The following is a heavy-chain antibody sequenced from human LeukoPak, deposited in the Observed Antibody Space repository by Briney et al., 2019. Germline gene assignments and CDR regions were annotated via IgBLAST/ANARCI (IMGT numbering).Heavy chain of an antibody. D-gene: IGHD2-2*02. CDR3: AKDGEGCSSTSCYRIYYYYGMDV. V-gene: IGHV3-23*01. Sequence: GGSLRLSCAASGFTFGNYAMIWVRQAPGKGLEWVSAISGSGGSTYYADSVKGRFTISRDNSKNTLYLQMNSLRAEDTAVYYCAKDGEGCSSTSCYRIYYYYGMDVWGQGTTVTVSS. J-gene: IGHJ6*02. CDR1: GFTFGNYA. CDR2: ISGSGGST.